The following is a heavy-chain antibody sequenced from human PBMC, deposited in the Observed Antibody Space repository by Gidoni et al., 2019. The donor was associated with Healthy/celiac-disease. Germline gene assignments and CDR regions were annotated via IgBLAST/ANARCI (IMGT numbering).Heavy chain of an antibody. CDR2: IYSGGST. J-gene: IGHJ6*02. V-gene: IGHV3-53*02. D-gene: IGHD2-8*01. CDR1: GFTVSSNY. CDR3: ACTEYYYYYYGMDV. Sequence: EVQRVETGGGLIQTGGSLRLSCAASGFTVSSNYMDWVRQAPGKGLGWVSVIYSGGSTYYADSVKGRFTISRDNSKNTLYLQMNSLRAEDTAVYYCACTEYYYYYYGMDVWGQGTTVTVSS.